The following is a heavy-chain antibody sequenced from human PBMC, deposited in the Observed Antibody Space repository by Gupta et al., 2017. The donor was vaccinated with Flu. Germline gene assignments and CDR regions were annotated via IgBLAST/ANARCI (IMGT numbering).Heavy chain of an antibody. CDR3: VTEGKLTDNRMQYYYGMDV. CDR2: IKTGGSDT. V-gene: IGHV3-74*01. Sequence: VHLVESGGGLVQRGGSLRLSCAASGFAFSNSWMHWVRQAPGKGLVWVSRIKTGGSDTTYADSVKGRFTISRDNAKNTVYLQMNSLRGEDTAVYYCVTEGKLTDNRMQYYYGMDVWGQGTTVTVSS. CDR1: GFAFSNSW. J-gene: IGHJ6*02. D-gene: IGHD3-9*01.